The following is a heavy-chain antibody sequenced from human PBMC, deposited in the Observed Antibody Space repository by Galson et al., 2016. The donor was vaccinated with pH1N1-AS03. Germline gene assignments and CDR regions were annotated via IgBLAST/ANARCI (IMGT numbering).Heavy chain of an antibody. CDR3: AKDRGHSSGWYPAFYFDS. V-gene: IGHV3-23*01. CDR2: VSGNGGSE. J-gene: IGHJ4*02. D-gene: IGHD6-19*01. Sequence: SLRLSCAGSGFIFSTFAMSWVHQAPGKGLAWVAAVSGNGGSEYYADSVKGRFTISRDNSKNTLFLQMNNLRAEDTAVYYCAKDRGHSSGWYPAFYFDSWGQGTQVTVSS. CDR1: GFIFSTFA.